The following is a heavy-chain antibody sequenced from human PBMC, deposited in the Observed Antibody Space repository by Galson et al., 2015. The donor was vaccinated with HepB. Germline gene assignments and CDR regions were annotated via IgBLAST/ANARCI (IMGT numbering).Heavy chain of an antibody. V-gene: IGHV3-66*01. CDR3: ALEYDYVWGSYRLDV. Sequence: SLRLSCAASGFTVSSNYMSWVRQAPGKGLEWVSVIYSGGSTYYADSVKGRFTISRDNYKNTLYLQMNSLRAEDTAVYYCALEYDYVWGSYRLDVWGQGTTFTVSS. CDR1: GFTVSSNY. D-gene: IGHD3-16*02. J-gene: IGHJ6*02. CDR2: IYSGGST.